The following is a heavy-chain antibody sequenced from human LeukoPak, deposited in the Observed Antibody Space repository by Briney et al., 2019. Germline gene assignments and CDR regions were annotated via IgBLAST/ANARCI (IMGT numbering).Heavy chain of an antibody. D-gene: IGHD3-10*01. CDR3: AKWPSWDKGSYGSGSSRTDY. CDR1: GFTFSSYS. J-gene: IGHJ4*02. CDR2: ISSSSTYI. Sequence: GGSLRLSCAVSGFTFSSYSMNCVRQAPGEGLEWVSSISSSSTYIYYADSVKGRFTISRDNAKNSLYLQMNSLRAEDTAVYYCAKWPSWDKGSYGSGSSRTDYWGQGTLVTVSS. V-gene: IGHV3-21*01.